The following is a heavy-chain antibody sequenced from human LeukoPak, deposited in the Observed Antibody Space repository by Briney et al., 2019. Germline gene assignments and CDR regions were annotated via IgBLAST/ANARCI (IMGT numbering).Heavy chain of an antibody. V-gene: IGHV4-59*12. D-gene: IGHD3-10*01. J-gene: IGHJ4*02. Sequence: SETLSLTCTVSGGSITNYYWSWIRQPPGKGLEWIGYIYYSGSTNYNPSLKSRVTISVDTSKNQFSLKLSSVTAADTAVYYCARRVLYGSGSYYNRKSYFDYWGQGTLVTVSS. CDR2: IYYSGST. CDR1: GGSITNYY. CDR3: ARRVLYGSGSYYNRKSYFDY.